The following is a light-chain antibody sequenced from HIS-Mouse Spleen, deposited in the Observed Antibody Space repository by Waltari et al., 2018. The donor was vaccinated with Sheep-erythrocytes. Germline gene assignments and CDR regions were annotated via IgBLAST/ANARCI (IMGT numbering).Light chain of an antibody. CDR2: DVS. Sequence: QSALTQPRSVSGSPGQSVTISCTGTSSDVGGYNYVSWYQQHPGKAPKLMIYDVSKRPSGVPDRFSGSKSGNTASLTISGLQAEDEADYYCYSTDSSGNHYVFGTGTKVTVL. CDR3: YSTDSSGNHYV. J-gene: IGLJ1*01. CDR1: SSDVGGYNY. V-gene: IGLV2-11*01.